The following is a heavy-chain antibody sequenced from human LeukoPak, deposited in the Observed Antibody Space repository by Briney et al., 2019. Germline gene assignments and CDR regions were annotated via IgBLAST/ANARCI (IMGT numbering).Heavy chain of an antibody. J-gene: IGHJ6*04. CDR3: ARDLGCSSTSCLEDYYYYGMDV. D-gene: IGHD2-2*01. CDR1: GGSISSGGYY. V-gene: IGHV4-31*03. Sequence: SETLSLTCTVSGGSISSGGYYWSWIRQHPGKGLEWIGYIYYSGSTYYNPSLKSRVTISVDTSKNQFSLKLSSVTAADTAVYYCARDLGCSSTSCLEDYYYYGMDVWGKGTTVTVSS. CDR2: IYYSGST.